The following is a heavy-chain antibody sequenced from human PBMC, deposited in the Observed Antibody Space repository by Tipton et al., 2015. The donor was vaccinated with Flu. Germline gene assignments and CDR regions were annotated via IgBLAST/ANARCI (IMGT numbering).Heavy chain of an antibody. CDR2: INHSGST. D-gene: IGHD6-13*01. J-gene: IGHJ4*02. Sequence: LRLSCAVYGGSFSGYYWSWIRQPPGKGLEWIGEINHSGSTNYNPSLKSRVTISVDTSKNQFSLKLSSVTAADTAVYYCAGGPGIAAAGMYYFDYWGQGTLVTVSS. CDR3: AGGPGIAAAGMYYFDY. CDR1: GGSFSGYY. V-gene: IGHV4-34*01.